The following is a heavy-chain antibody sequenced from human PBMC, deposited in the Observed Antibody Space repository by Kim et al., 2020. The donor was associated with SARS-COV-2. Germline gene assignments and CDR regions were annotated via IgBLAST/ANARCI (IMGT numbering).Heavy chain of an antibody. CDR3: ARSSGYYDFWADY. J-gene: IGHJ4*02. D-gene: IGHD3-3*01. V-gene: IGHV4-31*03. CDR1: GGSISSGGYY. CDR2: IYYSGST. Sequence: SETLSLTCTVSGGSISSGGYYWSWIRQHPGKGLEWIGYIYYSGSTYYNPSLKSRVTISVDTSKNQFSLKLSSVTAADTAVYYCARSSGYYDFWADYWGQGTLVTVSS.